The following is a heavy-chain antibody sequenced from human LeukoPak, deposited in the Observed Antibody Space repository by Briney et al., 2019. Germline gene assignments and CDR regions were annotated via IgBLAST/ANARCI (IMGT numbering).Heavy chain of an antibody. V-gene: IGHV4-34*01. J-gene: IGHJ5*02. CDR3: ARVFGAGRRWFDH. CDR1: GGSFSGYY. D-gene: IGHD6-13*01. CDR2: INHSGST. Sequence: SETLTITCAVYGGSFSGYYWSWIRQPPGKGLEWIGEINHSGSTNYNPSLKSRVTISVYTSKNQFSLKLSSVTAADTAVYYCARVFGAGRRWFDHWGQGTLVTVSS.